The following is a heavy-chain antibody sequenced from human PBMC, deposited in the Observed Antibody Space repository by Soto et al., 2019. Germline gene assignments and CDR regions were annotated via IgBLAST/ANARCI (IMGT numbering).Heavy chain of an antibody. Sequence: TGGSQRLSCAASGLTFYDAGRNWVRQAPGKGLEWVGRIKSKIDGGTTDYAAPVKGRFTISRDDSKNTLYLQMNSLKTEDTAVYYCTTDLYLPYWGQGTLVTVSS. J-gene: IGHJ4*02. CDR2: IKSKIDGGTT. V-gene: IGHV3-15*07. CDR1: GLTFYDAG. CDR3: TTDLYLPY.